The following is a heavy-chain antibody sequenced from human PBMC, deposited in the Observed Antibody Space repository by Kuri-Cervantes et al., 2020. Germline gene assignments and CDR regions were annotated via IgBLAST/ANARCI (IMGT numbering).Heavy chain of an antibody. J-gene: IGHJ4*01. CDR2: ISSSSSYI. CDR3: ASGGTMIVMGY. V-gene: IGHV3-21*01. D-gene: IGHD3-22*01. CDR1: GFSFSDYY. Sequence: GGSLRLSCVASGFSFSDYYMSWVRQAPGKGLEWVSSISSSSSYIYYADSVKGRFTISRDNAKNSLYLQMNSLRAEDTAVYYCASGGTMIVMGYWGHGTLVTVSS.